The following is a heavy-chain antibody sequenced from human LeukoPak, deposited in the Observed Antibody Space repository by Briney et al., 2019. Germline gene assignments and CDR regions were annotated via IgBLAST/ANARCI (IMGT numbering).Heavy chain of an antibody. D-gene: IGHD1-26*01. CDR1: GFTFSDHY. Sequence: PGGSLRLSCVASGFTFSDHYMDWARQVPGKGLEWVGRSRNKVHSYTTTYAASVEGRFTVSRDDSRNSLYLQMNSLKTEDTAVYYCAAQGRYTGSSYPFYYWGQGTPVTVSS. V-gene: IGHV3-72*01. CDR2: SRNKVHSYTT. CDR3: AAQGRYTGSSYPFYY. J-gene: IGHJ4*02.